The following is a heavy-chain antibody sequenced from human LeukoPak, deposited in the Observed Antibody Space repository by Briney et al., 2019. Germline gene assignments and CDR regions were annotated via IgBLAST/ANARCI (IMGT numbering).Heavy chain of an antibody. Sequence: GESLKISCKGSGYSFTSYWIGWVRPMPGKGLEWMGIIYPGDSDTRYSPSFQGQVTISADKSISTAYLQWSSLKASDTAMYYCARLSGVVVITTPFDYWGQGTLVTVSS. D-gene: IGHD3-22*01. V-gene: IGHV5-51*01. CDR1: GYSFTSYW. J-gene: IGHJ4*02. CDR3: ARLSGVVVITTPFDY. CDR2: IYPGDSDT.